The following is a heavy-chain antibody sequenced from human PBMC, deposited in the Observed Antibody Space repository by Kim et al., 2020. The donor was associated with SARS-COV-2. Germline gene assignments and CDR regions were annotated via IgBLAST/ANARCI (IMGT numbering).Heavy chain of an antibody. J-gene: IGHJ4*02. CDR3: ARGLREYVWGSYRYLPYFDY. D-gene: IGHD3-16*02. CDR2: INHSGST. CDR1: GGSFSGYY. V-gene: IGHV4-34*01. Sequence: SETLSLTCAVYGGSFSGYYWSWIRQPPGKGLEWIGEINHSGSTNYNPSLKSRVTISVDTSKNQFSLKLSSVTAADTAVYYCARGLREYVWGSYRYLPYFDYWGQGTLVTVSS.